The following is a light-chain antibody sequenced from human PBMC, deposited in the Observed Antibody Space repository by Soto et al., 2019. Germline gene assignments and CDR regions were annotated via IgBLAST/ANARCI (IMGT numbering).Light chain of an antibody. J-gene: IGKJ4*01. CDR3: QQYNSWTPLT. Sequence: EIVMTQSPATLPVSPGERATLSCRASQSVTSNLAWYQQKPGQAPRLLIYGASTRATGIPARVSGSGAGTEFTLTISSMQSEDFAVYYCQQYNSWTPLTFGGGTKVEIK. CDR2: GAS. CDR1: QSVTSN. V-gene: IGKV3D-15*01.